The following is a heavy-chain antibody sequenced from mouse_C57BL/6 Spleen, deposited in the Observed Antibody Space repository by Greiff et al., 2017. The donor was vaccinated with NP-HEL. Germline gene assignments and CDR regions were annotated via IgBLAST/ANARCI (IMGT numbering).Heavy chain of an antibody. CDR2: IHPNSGST. J-gene: IGHJ2*01. Sequence: QVQLKQSGAELVKPGASVKLSCRASGYTFTSYWMHWVKQRPGQGLEWIGMIHPNSGSTNYNEKFKSKATLTVDKSSSTAYMQLSSLTSEDSAVYYCARATMRGYWGQGTTLTVSS. CDR1: GYTFTSYW. D-gene: IGHD2-4*01. V-gene: IGHV1-64*01. CDR3: ARATMRGY.